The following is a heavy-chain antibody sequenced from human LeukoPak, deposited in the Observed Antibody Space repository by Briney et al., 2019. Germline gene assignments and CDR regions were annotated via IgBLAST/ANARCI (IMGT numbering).Heavy chain of an antibody. CDR1: GFTFSSYA. J-gene: IGHJ6*02. CDR2: ISYDGSNK. CDR3: ARDGMVGSWELLKYYYGMDV. V-gene: IGHV3-30-3*01. D-gene: IGHD1-26*01. Sequence: GGSLRLSCAASGFTFSSYAMSWVRQAPGKGLEWVAVISYDGSNKYYADSVKGRFTISRDNSKNTLYLQMNSLRAEDTAVYYCARDGMVGSWELLKYYYGMDVWGQGTTVTVSS.